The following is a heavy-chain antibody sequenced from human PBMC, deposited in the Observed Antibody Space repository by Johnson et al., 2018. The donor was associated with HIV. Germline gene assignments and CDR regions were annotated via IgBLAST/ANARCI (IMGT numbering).Heavy chain of an antibody. V-gene: IGHV3-15*01. J-gene: IGHJ3*02. CDR2: IKSKTDGGTT. D-gene: IGHD3-10*01. CDR1: GFTFSDSY. CDR3: AGGYGSGSGDAFDI. Sequence: VQLVESGGGLVQPGGSLKLSCAASGFTFSDSYMNWIRQAPGKGLEWVGRIKSKTDGGTTDYAAPVKGRFTISRDDSKNTLYLQMNSLRAEDTAVYYCAGGYGSGSGDAFDIWGQGTMVTVSS.